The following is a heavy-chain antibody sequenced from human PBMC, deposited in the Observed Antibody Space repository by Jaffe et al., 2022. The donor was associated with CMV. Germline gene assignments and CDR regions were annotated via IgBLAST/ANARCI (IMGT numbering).Heavy chain of an antibody. V-gene: IGHV3-33*08. CDR2: IWYDGSNK. J-gene: IGHJ2*01. CDR1: GFTFSSYG. CDR3: ARGHCSSTSCYGPGGIAWYFDL. D-gene: IGHD2-2*01. Sequence: QVQLVESGGGVVQPGRSLRLSCAASGFTFSSYGMHWVRQAPGKGLEWVAVIWYDGSNKYYADSVKGRFTISRDNSKNTLYLQMNSLRAEDTAVYYCARGHCSSTSCYGPGGIAWYFDLWGRGTLVTVSS.